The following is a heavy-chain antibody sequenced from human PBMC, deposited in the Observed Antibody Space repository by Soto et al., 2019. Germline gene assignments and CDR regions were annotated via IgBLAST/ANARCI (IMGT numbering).Heavy chain of an antibody. Sequence: EGQLLESGGGLVQPGGSLRLYCAASGFTFSRYAMSWVRQAPGKGLEWVSAISGSGGSTYYADSVKGRFTISRDNSKNTLYLQMNSLRAEDTAVYYCARRSSGWYFDYWGQGTLVTVSS. D-gene: IGHD6-19*01. CDR3: ARRSSGWYFDY. CDR1: GFTFSRYA. CDR2: ISGSGGST. V-gene: IGHV3-23*01. J-gene: IGHJ4*02.